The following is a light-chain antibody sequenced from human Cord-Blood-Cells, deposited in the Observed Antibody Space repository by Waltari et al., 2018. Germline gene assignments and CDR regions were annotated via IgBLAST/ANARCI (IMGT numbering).Light chain of an antibody. CDR2: GAS. CDR1: QSVSSSY. V-gene: IGKV3-20*01. J-gene: IGKJ4*01. Sequence: EIVLTQSPGTLSLSPGERATLSCRASQSVSSSYLAWYQQKPGQAPRLLIYGASSRAAGIPDRFSGSGSCTDFTLTISRLEPEDFAVYYCQQYGSSPLTFGGGTKVEIK. CDR3: QQYGSSPLT.